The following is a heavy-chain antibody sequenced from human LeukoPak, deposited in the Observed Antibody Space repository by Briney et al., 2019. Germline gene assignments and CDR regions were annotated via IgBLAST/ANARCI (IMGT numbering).Heavy chain of an antibody. V-gene: IGHV4-34*01. CDR1: GGFFSGYY. J-gene: IGHJ4*02. Sequence: SETLSLTCAVYGGFFSGYYWSWIRQPPGKGLEWIGEINHSGSTNYNPSLKSRVTISVDTSKNQFSLKLSSVTAADTAVYYCARGVAATGVFDYWGQGTLVTVSS. D-gene: IGHD2-15*01. CDR3: ARGVAATGVFDY. CDR2: INHSGST.